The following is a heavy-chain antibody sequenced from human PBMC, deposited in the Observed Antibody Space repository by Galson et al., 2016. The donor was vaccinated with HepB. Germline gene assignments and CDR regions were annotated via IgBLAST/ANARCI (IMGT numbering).Heavy chain of an antibody. J-gene: IGHJ4*02. CDR2: ISWDNTSI. CDR1: GFIFDDYA. Sequence: SLRLSCAASGFIFDDYAMHWVRQVPGKGLEYVSGISWDNTSIAYADSVRGRFTISRDNAKSSLYLQMNSLRAEDTAFYYCVKDGGYCSGGSCYGGFLVYWGQGTLVSVSS. D-gene: IGHD2-15*01. CDR3: VKDGGYCSGGSCYGGFLVY. V-gene: IGHV3-9*01.